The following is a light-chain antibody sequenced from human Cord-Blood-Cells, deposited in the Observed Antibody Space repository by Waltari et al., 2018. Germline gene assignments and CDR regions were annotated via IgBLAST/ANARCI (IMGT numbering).Light chain of an antibody. CDR3: CSYAGSSTWV. V-gene: IGLV2-23*01. CDR2: EGS. CDR1: SSDVGSYNL. J-gene: IGLJ3*02. Sequence: QSALTQPASVSGSPGQSITISCTGTSSDVGSYNLVSWYQQHPGKAPQRMVYEGSKRPSGVSNRFSGSKSGNTASLTIAGLQAEDGADYYCCSYAGSSTWVFGGGTKLTVL.